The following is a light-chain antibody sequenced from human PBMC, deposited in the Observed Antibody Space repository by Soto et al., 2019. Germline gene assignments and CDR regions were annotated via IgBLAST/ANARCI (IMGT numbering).Light chain of an antibody. Sequence: QSVLTQPPSASVSLGASVTLTCTLSSGYSNYNVDWYQQRPGKGPRFVMREGTGGIVGSKGDGIPDRFSVLGSGLNRFLTLKDIQEEDESVYCRGAEHGRGRTVVVVFGGGTKLTVL. CDR2: EGTGGIVG. CDR3: GAEHGRGRTVVVV. J-gene: IGLJ2*01. CDR1: SGYSNYN. V-gene: IGLV9-49*01.